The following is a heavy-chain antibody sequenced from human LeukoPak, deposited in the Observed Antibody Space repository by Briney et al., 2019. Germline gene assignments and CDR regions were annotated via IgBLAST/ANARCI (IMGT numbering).Heavy chain of an antibody. V-gene: IGHV3-21*01. Sequence: GSLRLSCAASGFTFSSYSMNWVRQAPGKGLEWVSSISSSSSYIYYADSVKGRFTISRDNAKNSLYLQMNSLRAEDTAVYYCARDLKIPVVIPDHWGQGTLVTVSS. CDR1: GFTFSSYS. CDR3: ARDLKIPVVIPDH. J-gene: IGHJ4*02. CDR2: ISSSSSYI. D-gene: IGHD3-22*01.